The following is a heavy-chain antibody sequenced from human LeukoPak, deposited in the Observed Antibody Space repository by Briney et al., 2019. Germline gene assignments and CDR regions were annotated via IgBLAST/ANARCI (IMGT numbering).Heavy chain of an antibody. CDR3: AKDTLGYCSSTSCYSLGEYNWFDP. J-gene: IGHJ5*02. D-gene: IGHD2-2*01. V-gene: IGHV3-30*02. CDR1: GFTFSSYG. Sequence: PGGSLRLSCAASGFTFSSYGMHWVRQAPGKGLEWVAFIRYDGSNKYYAASVKGRFTISRDNSKNTLYLQMNSLRAEDTAVYYCAKDTLGYCSSTSCYSLGEYNWFDPWGQGTLVTVSS. CDR2: IRYDGSNK.